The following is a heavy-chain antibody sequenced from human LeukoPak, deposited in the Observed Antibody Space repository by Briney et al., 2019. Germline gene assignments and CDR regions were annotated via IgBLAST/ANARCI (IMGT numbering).Heavy chain of an antibody. J-gene: IGHJ4*02. CDR3: ARAGYCGAGTCYSDYYDY. CDR1: GFTSSDHD. D-gene: IGHD2-15*01. CDR2: TRNKANSYTT. V-gene: IGHV3-72*01. Sequence: GGSLRLSCVASGFTSSDHDMDWVRQVPGKGLEWVGRTRNKANSYTTKYAASVEGRFTISRDTSKNLLYLQLNSLKTEDTAVYYCARAGYCGAGTCYSDYYDYWGQGTLVTVSS.